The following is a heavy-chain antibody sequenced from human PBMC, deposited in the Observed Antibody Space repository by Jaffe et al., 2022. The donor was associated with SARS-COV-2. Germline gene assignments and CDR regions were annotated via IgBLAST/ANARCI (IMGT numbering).Heavy chain of an antibody. J-gene: IGHJ4*02. Sequence: QVQLVESGGGVVQPGRSLRLSCAASGFTFSKYIMNWVRQAPGKGLEWVAVIPFDGSDGYYADSVKGRFTISRDNPKNTLYLQMSSLKPEDTAVYYCARVGGWYGFDYWGQGTPVTVSS. CDR3: ARVGGWYGFDY. D-gene: IGHD6-19*01. CDR2: IPFDGSDG. CDR1: GFTFSKYI. V-gene: IGHV3-30*04.